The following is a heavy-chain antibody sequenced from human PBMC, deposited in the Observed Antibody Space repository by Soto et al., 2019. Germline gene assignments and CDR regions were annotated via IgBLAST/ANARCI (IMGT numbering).Heavy chain of an antibody. Sequence: PGGSLRLSCAACGFTFSNALMTWVRQAPGKGLEWVGRIKSKSDGATTDYAAPVRGRFIISRDDSKNTLYLQMNSLKTADPAVYSCTTGPTIFGVVIGPWHPGTLVTVSS. J-gene: IGHJ5*02. D-gene: IGHD3-3*01. V-gene: IGHV3-15*01. CDR2: IKSKSDGATT. CDR1: GFTFSNAL. CDR3: TTGPTIFGVVIGP.